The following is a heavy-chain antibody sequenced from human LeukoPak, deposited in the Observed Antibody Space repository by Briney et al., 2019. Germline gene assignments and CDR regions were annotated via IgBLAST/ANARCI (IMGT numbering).Heavy chain of an antibody. CDR1: GYSFTSYW. J-gene: IGHJ6*02. CDR2: IDPSDSCT. Sequence: GESLKISCKGSGYSFTSYWISWVRQMPGKGLEWMGRIDPSDSCTNYGPSFQGHVTISADKSISTAYLQWSSLKPSDTAMYYCASQRDPTYYYYGMDVWGQGTTVSVSS. CDR3: ASQRDPTYYYYGMDV. V-gene: IGHV5-10-1*01.